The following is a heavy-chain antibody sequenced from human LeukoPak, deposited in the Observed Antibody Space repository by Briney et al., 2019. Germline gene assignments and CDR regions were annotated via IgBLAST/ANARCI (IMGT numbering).Heavy chain of an antibody. CDR2: ISWDGGTR. V-gene: IGHV3-43*01. D-gene: IGHD6-13*01. Sequence: GGSLRLSCAASGFTFEDYTMHWVRQAPGKGLEWVSLISWDGGTRYYADSVKGRFTISRDNSKKSLYPQMNSLRTEDTALYYCAKELEAAAAFDYWGQGTLVTVSS. CDR1: GFTFEDYT. J-gene: IGHJ4*02. CDR3: AKELEAAAAFDY.